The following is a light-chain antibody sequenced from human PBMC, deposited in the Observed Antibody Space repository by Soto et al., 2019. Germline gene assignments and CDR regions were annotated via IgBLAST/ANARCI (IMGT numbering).Light chain of an antibody. J-gene: IGKJ2*01. CDR2: DVF. Sequence: EIVLTQSPGTLSLSPGERATLPCRASQSVSSGSLAWYQQRPGQAPRLVVYDVFRRATGIPDRFSGSGSGTDFTITISRLEPEDFAMYYCQQYSGSPYTFGQGTKLEIK. CDR3: QQYSGSPYT. CDR1: QSVSSGS. V-gene: IGKV3-20*01.